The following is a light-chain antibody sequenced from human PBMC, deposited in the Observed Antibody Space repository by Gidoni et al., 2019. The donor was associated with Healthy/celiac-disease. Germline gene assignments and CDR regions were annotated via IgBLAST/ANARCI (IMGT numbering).Light chain of an antibody. CDR2: GAS. J-gene: IGKJ1*01. CDR3: KQSLA. Sequence: EIVMTQSPATLSVSPGERATLSCRASQSVSSNLAWYQQKPGQAPRLLIYGASTRATGIPARFSGSGSGTEFTLTISSLQSEDFAVYYCKQSLAFGQGTKVEIK. V-gene: IGKV3-15*01. CDR1: QSVSSN.